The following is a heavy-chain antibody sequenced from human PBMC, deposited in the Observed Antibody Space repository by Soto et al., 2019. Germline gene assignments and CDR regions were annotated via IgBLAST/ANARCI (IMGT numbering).Heavy chain of an antibody. Sequence: KTSETLSLTCTVSGGSISSGGYYWSWIRQHPGKGLEWIGYIYYSGSTYYNPSLKSRVTISVDTSKNQFSLKLSSVTAADTAVYYCARDRSEMATDYWGQGTLVTVSS. D-gene: IGHD5-12*01. J-gene: IGHJ4*02. V-gene: IGHV4-31*03. CDR2: IYYSGST. CDR1: GGSISSGGYY. CDR3: ARDRSEMATDY.